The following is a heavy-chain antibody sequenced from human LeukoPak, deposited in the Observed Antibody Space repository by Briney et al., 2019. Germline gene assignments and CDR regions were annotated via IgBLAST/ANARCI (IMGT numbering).Heavy chain of an antibody. CDR3: AGGVVPAAKLGTDY. Sequence: SETLSLTCAVYGGSFSGYYWSWIRQPPGTGLEWIGEINHSGSTNYNPSLKSRVTISVDTSKNQFSLKLSSVTAADTAVYYCAGGVVPAAKLGTDYWGQGTLVTVSS. D-gene: IGHD2-2*01. V-gene: IGHV4-34*01. CDR2: INHSGST. J-gene: IGHJ4*02. CDR1: GGSFSGYY.